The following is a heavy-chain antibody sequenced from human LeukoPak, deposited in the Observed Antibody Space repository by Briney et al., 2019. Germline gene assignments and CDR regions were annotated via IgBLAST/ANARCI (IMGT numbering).Heavy chain of an antibody. V-gene: IGHV4-34*01. CDR1: GFTVSSNY. Sequence: GSLRLSCAASGFTVSSNYMSWVRQPPGKGLEWIGEINHSGSTNYNPSLKSRVTISVDTSKNQFSLKLSSVTAADTAVYYCARGRRVGLAMDVWGKGTTVTVSS. J-gene: IGHJ6*04. CDR3: ARGRRVGLAMDV. D-gene: IGHD1-14*01. CDR2: INHSGST.